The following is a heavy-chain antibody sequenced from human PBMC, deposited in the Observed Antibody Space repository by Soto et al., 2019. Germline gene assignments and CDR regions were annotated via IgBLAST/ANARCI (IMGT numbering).Heavy chain of an antibody. CDR1: GFTFTSSA. Sequence: ASVKVSCKASGFTFTSSAVQWVRQARGQRLEWIGWIVVGSGNTSYAQKFQERVTITRDMSTSTAYMELSSLRSEDTAVYYCAADREAEDGWFDPWGQGTRITVSS. D-gene: IGHD6-13*01. CDR2: IVVGSGNT. CDR3: AADREAEDGWFDP. V-gene: IGHV1-58*01. J-gene: IGHJ5*02.